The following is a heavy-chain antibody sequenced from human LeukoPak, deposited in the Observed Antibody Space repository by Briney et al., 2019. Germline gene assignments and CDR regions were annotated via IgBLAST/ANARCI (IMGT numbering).Heavy chain of an antibody. CDR3: ARDYKYAFDN. Sequence: GGSLRLSCATSGFTFSAYSMNWVRQAPGKGLEWISYIGISSGNTKYADSVKGRFTISGDKAKNSLYLQMNSLRVEDTAVYYCARDYKYAFDNWGQGTLVTVSS. J-gene: IGHJ4*02. D-gene: IGHD5-24*01. CDR1: GFTFSAYS. V-gene: IGHV3-48*01. CDR2: IGISSGNT.